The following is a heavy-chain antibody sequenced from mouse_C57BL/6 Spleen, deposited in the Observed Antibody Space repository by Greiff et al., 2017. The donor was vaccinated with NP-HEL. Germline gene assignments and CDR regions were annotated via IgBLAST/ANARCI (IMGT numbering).Heavy chain of an antibody. CDR2: ISYDGSN. J-gene: IGHJ2*01. V-gene: IGHV3-6*01. Sequence: DVQLVESGPGLVKPSQSLSLTCSVTGYSITSGYYWNWIRQFPGNKLEWMGYISYDGSNNYNPSLKNRISITRDTSKNQFFLKLNSVTTEDTATYYCARDGYSLFDYWGQGTTLTVSS. D-gene: IGHD2-3*01. CDR3: ARDGYSLFDY. CDR1: GYSITSGYY.